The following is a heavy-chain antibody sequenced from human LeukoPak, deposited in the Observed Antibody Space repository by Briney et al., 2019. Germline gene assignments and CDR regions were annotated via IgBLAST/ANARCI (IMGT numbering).Heavy chain of an antibody. D-gene: IGHD3-9*01. Sequence: GGSLRLSCAASEFTFSSYWMHWVRQAPGKGLVWVSRINSDGSSTSYADSVKGRFTISRDNAKNTLYLQMNSLRAEDTAVYYCARVGLDYDILTGYSASFDYWGQGTLVTVSS. CDR3: ARVGLDYDILTGYSASFDY. J-gene: IGHJ4*02. CDR1: EFTFSSYW. V-gene: IGHV3-74*01. CDR2: INSDGSST.